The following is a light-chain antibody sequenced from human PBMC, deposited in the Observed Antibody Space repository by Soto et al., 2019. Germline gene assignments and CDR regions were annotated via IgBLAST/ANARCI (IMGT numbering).Light chain of an antibody. CDR2: DVT. Sequence: QSALTQPRSVSGSPGQSVTISCTGTSSDVGLYDYVSWYQQHPGKAPKLIISDVTKRPSGVPDRFSGSKSGNTAFLTISGLQSEDDADYYFSSYAGTYTYVFGSGTKVTVL. CDR3: SSYAGTYTYV. CDR1: SSDVGLYDY. V-gene: IGLV2-11*01. J-gene: IGLJ1*01.